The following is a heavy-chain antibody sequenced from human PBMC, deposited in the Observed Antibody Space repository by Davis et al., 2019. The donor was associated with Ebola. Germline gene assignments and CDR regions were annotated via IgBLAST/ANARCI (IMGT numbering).Heavy chain of an antibody. J-gene: IGHJ3*02. Sequence: GESLKISCAASGFTFSSYAMHWVRQAPGKGLAWVAVISYDGSNKYYADSVKGRFTISRDNSKNTLYLQMNSLRAEDTAVYYCARQYYYDSSGYWDTFDIWGQGTMVTVSS. V-gene: IGHV3-30*04. CDR2: ISYDGSNK. CDR3: ARQYYYDSSGYWDTFDI. CDR1: GFTFSSYA. D-gene: IGHD3-22*01.